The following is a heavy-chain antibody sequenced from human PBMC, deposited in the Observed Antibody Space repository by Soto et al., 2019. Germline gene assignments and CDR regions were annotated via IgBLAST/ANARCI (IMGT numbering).Heavy chain of an antibody. Sequence: QLQLVQSGGEVKKPGASVRVSCEAYGYPFSKYGISWIRQAPGQGLEWMGWIKPDNGNTDYAQKFQGRVTMTTDTSSNTAYMELRSLRSDDTAVYYCATSNDSGFDPWGQGTLVSVSS. CDR1: GYPFSKYG. CDR2: IKPDNGNT. J-gene: IGHJ5*02. CDR3: ATSNDSGFDP. V-gene: IGHV1-18*04. D-gene: IGHD3-3*01.